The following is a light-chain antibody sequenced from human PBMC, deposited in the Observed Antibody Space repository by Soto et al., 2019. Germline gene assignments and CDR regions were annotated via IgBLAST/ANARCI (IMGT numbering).Light chain of an antibody. CDR2: GAV. V-gene: IGKV3-20*01. CDR3: QQYGFPPWT. Sequence: EIVLTQSPGTLSLSAGERATLSCEASQSVYSSHLAWYQQKPGQSPRLLIYGAVSRATGITARFSGSASGTEFTLSISRLEPEDSAVYYCQQYGFPPWTFGQGTKVEV. CDR1: QSVYSSH. J-gene: IGKJ1*01.